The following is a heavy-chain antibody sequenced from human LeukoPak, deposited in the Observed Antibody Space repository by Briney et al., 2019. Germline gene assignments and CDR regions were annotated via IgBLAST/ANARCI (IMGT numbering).Heavy chain of an antibody. J-gene: IGHJ4*02. V-gene: IGHV4-39*07. CDR1: GGSISSGGYY. CDR3: ARGTYYYGSGSYYNGPFYFDY. Sequence: LETLSLTCTVSGGSISSGGYYWGWIRQPPGKGLEWIGSIYYSGSTYYNPSLKSRVTISVDTSKNQFSLKLSSVTAADTAVYYCARGTYYYGSGSYYNGPFYFDYWGQGTLVTVSS. CDR2: IYYSGST. D-gene: IGHD3-10*01.